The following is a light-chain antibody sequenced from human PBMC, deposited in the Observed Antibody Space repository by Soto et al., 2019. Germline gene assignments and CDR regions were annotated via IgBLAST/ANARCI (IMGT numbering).Light chain of an antibody. Sequence: DIQMTQSPSALSASVGDRVTITCQASPDIGNYLNWYQQKPGTAPALLIYDAYTLERGVPSRFSGSGFGTDFSFTINSLQPEDIATYYCQQYDNMPLTFGGGTKLEIK. J-gene: IGKJ4*01. CDR1: PDIGNY. CDR3: QQYDNMPLT. CDR2: DAY. V-gene: IGKV1-33*01.